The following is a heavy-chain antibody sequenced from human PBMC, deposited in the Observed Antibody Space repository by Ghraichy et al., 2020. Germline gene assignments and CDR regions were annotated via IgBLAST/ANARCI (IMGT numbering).Heavy chain of an antibody. V-gene: IGHV4-4*07. CDR2: LYTDGST. Sequence: SETLSLTCTVSGASVSTYFWAWIRQPAGKGLQWIGRLYTDGSTNYNPSVRGRASMSVDRSKNQFSLTLNSVTAADSAIYYCARAFMVVVDQNGPFFDYWGQGTVVTVSS. CDR3: ARAFMVVVDQNGPFFDY. CDR1: GASVSTYF. D-gene: IGHD2-2*01. J-gene: IGHJ4*02.